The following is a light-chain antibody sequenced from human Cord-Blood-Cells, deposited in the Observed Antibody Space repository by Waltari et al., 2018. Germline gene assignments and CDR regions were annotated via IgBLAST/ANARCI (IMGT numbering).Light chain of an antibody. Sequence: SYELTQSPSVSVSPGQTARITCSGDALPKQYAYWYQQKPGQAPVLVIYKDSERPSGIPERFSGSSSGTTVTLTISGVQAEDEADYYCQSADSSGTCVFGTGTKVTVL. CDR2: KDS. CDR3: QSADSSGTCV. V-gene: IGLV3-25*03. J-gene: IGLJ1*01. CDR1: ALPKQY.